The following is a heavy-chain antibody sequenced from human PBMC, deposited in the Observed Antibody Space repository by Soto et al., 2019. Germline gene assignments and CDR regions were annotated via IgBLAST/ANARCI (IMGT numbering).Heavy chain of an antibody. CDR3: ASESYGGEFDS. J-gene: IGHJ4*02. V-gene: IGHV1-3*05. CDR1: GYTFTSYA. CDR2: INAGNGNT. D-gene: IGHD4-17*01. Sequence: QVQLVQSGAEEKKPGASVKVSCKASGYTFTSYAMHWVRQAPGQRLEWMGWINAGNGNTKYSQKFQGRVTITRDTSASTADMELSSRRSEDTAVYYCASESYGGEFDSWGQGTLVTVSS.